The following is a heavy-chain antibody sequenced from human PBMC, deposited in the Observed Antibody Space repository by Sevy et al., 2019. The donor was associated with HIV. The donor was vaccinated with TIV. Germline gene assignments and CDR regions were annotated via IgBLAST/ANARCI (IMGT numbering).Heavy chain of an antibody. CDR3: AKEGGGYYYDSSGLFDY. J-gene: IGHJ4*02. CDR1: GFTFSSYA. Sequence: GGSLRLSCAASGFTFSSYAMSWVRQAPGKGLEWVAAIIGSGYLTYYTDSVKGRFTISRDKSKNTLYLKMNSLRAEDTAVYYCAKEGGGYYYDSSGLFDYWGQGTLVTVSS. V-gene: IGHV3-23*01. D-gene: IGHD3-22*01. CDR2: IIGSGYLT.